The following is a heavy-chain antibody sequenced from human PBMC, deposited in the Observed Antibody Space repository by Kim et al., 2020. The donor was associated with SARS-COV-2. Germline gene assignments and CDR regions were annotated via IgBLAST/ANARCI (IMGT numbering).Heavy chain of an antibody. CDR2: IYYSGST. J-gene: IGHJ6*02. CDR1: GGSISSGGYH. D-gene: IGHD1-26*01. V-gene: IGHV4-31*03. Sequence: SETLSLTCTVSGGSISSGGYHWNWIRQRPGKGLEWIGYIYYSGSTYYNPSLKSRVTMSVDTSKNQFSLKLSSVTAADTAVYFCARDRGAYGMDVWGQGTT. CDR3: ARDRGAYGMDV.